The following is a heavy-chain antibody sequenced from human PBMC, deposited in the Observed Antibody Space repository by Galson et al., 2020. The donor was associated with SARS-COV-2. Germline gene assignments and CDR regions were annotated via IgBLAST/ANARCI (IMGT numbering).Heavy chain of an antibody. CDR3: ATGVVVIAINCYYDGMDV. CDR2: FDPADGET. V-gene: IGHV1-24*01. J-gene: IGHJ6*02. D-gene: IGHD2-21*01. Sequence: ASVKVSCKVSGYTLTDLSMHWVRQAPGKGLEWMGGFDPADGETIYAQKFQGRVTMTDDTSTGTAYMELSSLRSEDTAVYYCATGVVVIAINCYYDGMDVGGQGTTVAVSS. CDR1: GYTLTDLS.